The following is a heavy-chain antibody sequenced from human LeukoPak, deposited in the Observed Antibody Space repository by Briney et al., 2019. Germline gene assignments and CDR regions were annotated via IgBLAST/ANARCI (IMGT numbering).Heavy chain of an antibody. CDR2: IRYDGSNK. CDR1: GFTFSNYW. V-gene: IGHV3-30*02. CDR3: AKLLAARLNFFDY. D-gene: IGHD6-6*01. Sequence: GGSLRLSCAVSGFTFSNYWMSWVRQAPGKGLEWVAFIRYDGSNKYYADSVKGRFTISRDNSKNTLYLQMNSLRAEDTAVYYCAKLLAARLNFFDYWGQGTLVTVSS. J-gene: IGHJ4*02.